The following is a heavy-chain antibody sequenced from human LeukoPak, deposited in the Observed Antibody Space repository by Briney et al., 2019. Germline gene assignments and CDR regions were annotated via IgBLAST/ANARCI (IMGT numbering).Heavy chain of an antibody. D-gene: IGHD2-15*01. CDR2: IYSGGTT. CDR1: GFTVSSNY. Sequence: PGGSLRLSCAASGFTVSSNYMSWVRQAPGKGLEWVSIIYSGGTTYYTDSVRGRFTISRDNSKNTLHLQMNSLRADDTALYYCARGGPDSWAVAVGAAMRDWYFDLWGRGTLVTVSS. J-gene: IGHJ2*01. CDR3: ARGGPDSWAVAVGAAMRDWYFDL. V-gene: IGHV3-53*01.